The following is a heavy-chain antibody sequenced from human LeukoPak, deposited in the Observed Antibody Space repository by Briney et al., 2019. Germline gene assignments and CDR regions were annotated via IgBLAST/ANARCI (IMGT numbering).Heavy chain of an antibody. CDR3: ARETTVTYNSDAFDI. CDR2: INPSGGST. J-gene: IGHJ3*02. D-gene: IGHD4-17*01. Sequence: ASVKVSCKASGYTFTSYYMHWVRQAPGQGLEWMGIINPSGGSTSYAQKFQGRVTIIRDTSASIAYMELSSLRSEDTAVYYCARETTVTYNSDAFDIWGQGTMVTVSS. CDR1: GYTFTSYY. V-gene: IGHV1-46*01.